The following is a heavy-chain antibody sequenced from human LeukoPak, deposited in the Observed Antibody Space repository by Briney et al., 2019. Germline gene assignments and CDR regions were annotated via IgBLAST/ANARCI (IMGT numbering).Heavy chain of an antibody. CDR1: GYTFTGYY. Sequence: ASVKVFCKASGYTFTGYYMHWVRQAPGQGLEWMGRIFPNSGGTIYPQKFQGRVTMTSDTSVSTAYMELSRLTSDDTAVYYCARVREYYYVLDYWGQGTLVTVSS. V-gene: IGHV1-2*06. CDR2: IFPNSGGT. D-gene: IGHD3-10*02. J-gene: IGHJ4*02. CDR3: ARVREYYYVLDY.